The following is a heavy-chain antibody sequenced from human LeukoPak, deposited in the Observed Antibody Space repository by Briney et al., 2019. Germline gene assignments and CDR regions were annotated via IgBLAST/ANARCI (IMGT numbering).Heavy chain of an antibody. CDR2: INPNSGGT. J-gene: IGHJ6*03. Sequence: GASVKVSCKASGYTFTGYYMHWVRQAPGQGLEWMGWINPNSGGTNYAQKFQGRVTMTWDTSISTAYMELSRLRSDDTAVYYCARDSKVEEAYSSTWSRYYYYYMDVWGKGTTVTVSS. D-gene: IGHD6-13*01. CDR3: ARDSKVEEAYSSTWSRYYYYYMDV. V-gene: IGHV1-2*02. CDR1: GYTFTGYY.